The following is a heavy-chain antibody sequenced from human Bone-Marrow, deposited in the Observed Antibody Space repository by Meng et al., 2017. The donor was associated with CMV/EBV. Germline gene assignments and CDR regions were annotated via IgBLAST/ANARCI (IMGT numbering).Heavy chain of an antibody. J-gene: IGHJ5*01. CDR2: MRPFNGEV. CDR3: AREPPEHFFFDS. CDR1: GYTFVDHY. Sequence: ASVKVSCKASGYTFVDHYIHWVRQAPGQGLEWMGIMRPFNGEVQYVERFRGRVTMTRDESTNTVYMELRSLTSDDTAVYYCAREPPEHFFFDSWGQGARVTVSS. V-gene: IGHV1-46*01.